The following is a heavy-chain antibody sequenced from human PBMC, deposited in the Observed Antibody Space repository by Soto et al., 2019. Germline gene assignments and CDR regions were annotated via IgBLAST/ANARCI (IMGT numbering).Heavy chain of an antibody. J-gene: IGHJ4*02. CDR1: GGSISSSSYY. V-gene: IGHV4-39*01. D-gene: IGHD6-13*01. CDR2: IYYSGST. Sequence: SETLSLTCTVSGGSISSSSYYWGWIRQPPGKGLEWIGSIYYSGSTYYNPSLKSRVTISVDTSKNQFSLKLSSVTAADTAVYYCARLVLGTDMQLVFTWDNWGQGTLVTVSS. CDR3: ARLVLGTDMQLVFTWDN.